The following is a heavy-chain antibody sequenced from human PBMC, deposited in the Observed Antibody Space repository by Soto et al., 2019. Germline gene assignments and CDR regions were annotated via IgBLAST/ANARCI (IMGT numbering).Heavy chain of an antibody. CDR1: GGSISTSRYY. V-gene: IGHV4-39*01. Sequence: QLQLQESGPGLVKPSETLSLTCTVSGGSISTSRYYWGWIRQPPGKGLEWIGSIFYSGTTHYNPSLKSRVTISLDTSNNQFSLQLTSVTAADTAGYYCAMQVGAGCWYFDPWGRGTLVTASS. CDR2: IFYSGTT. D-gene: IGHD3-10*01. J-gene: IGHJ2*01. CDR3: AMQVGAGCWYFDP.